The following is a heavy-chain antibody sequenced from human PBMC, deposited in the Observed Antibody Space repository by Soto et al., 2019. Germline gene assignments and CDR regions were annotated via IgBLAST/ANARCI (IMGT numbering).Heavy chain of an antibody. CDR2: VTPRNGDT. CDR1: GYTFTSYD. CDR3: ARGGSYWARRHYFDS. D-gene: IGHD2-8*02. Sequence: QVQLVQSGAEMKKPGASVKVSCKASGYTFTSYDINWVRQAAGQGPEWMGSVTPRNGDTAFAQKYQGRVTVTSNTSMSTVYMGLSNLRSDDTAVYYCARGGSYWARRHYFDSWGQGTLVTVSS. J-gene: IGHJ4*02. V-gene: IGHV1-8*02.